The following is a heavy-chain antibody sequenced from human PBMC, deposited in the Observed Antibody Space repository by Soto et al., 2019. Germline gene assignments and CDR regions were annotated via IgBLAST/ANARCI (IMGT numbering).Heavy chain of an antibody. CDR1: GGSIRDYF. Sequence: SETLSLTCTVSGGSIRDYFWTWIRQPPGKGLEWIGYIYYSGRTNYNPSLKNRVSISVDTSKNHFSLQLRSVTAADTAVYYCARVGGDDFGDSGGFDYWGQGTLVTVSS. D-gene: IGHD4-17*01. CDR2: IYYSGRT. V-gene: IGHV4-59*01. CDR3: ARVGGDDFGDSGGFDY. J-gene: IGHJ4*02.